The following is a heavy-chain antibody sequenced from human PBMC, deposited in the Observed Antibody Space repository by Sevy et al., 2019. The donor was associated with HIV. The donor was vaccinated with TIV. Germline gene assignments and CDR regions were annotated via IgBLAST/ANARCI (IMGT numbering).Heavy chain of an antibody. V-gene: IGHV3-23*01. Sequence: GGSLRLSCAASGFASGFTFSSFAMSWVRQLPGKGLEWVSTINGRGGSTYYADSVKGRFTLSRDNSNNALFLQMDSLTPEDTALYYCAGPTPGIAPSSAAFFDSWGHGTLVTVSS. J-gene: IGHJ4*01. D-gene: IGHD6-13*01. CDR2: INGRGGST. CDR3: AGPTPGIAPSSAAFFDS. CDR1: GFTFSSFA.